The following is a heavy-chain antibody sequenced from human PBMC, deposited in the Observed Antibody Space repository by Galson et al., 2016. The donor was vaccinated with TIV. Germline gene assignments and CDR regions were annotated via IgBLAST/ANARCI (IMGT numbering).Heavy chain of an antibody. D-gene: IGHD2-15*01. CDR3: AREKAVEPALLDF. J-gene: IGHJ4*02. V-gene: IGHV3-7*03. Sequence: SLRLSCAASGFTFSDYWMTWVRLTPGKGLEWVANIKEDGREEYYVDSVTGRFTVSRDNARNSLYLQMTSLRAGDTAIYYFAREKAVEPALLDFWGQGVPVTVSP. CDR1: GFTFSDYW. CDR2: IKEDGREE.